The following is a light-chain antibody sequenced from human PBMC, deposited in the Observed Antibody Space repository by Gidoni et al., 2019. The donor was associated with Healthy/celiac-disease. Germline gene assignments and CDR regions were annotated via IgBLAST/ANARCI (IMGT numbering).Light chain of an antibody. Sequence: QSALTQPASVSGSPGQSITISCTGTSGDVGGYNYVSWYQQHPGKAPKLMIYEVSNRPSGVSNRFSGSKSGNTASLTISGLQDEDEADYYCSSYTSSSTLYYVFGTGTKVTVL. CDR1: SGDVGGYNY. CDR3: SSYTSSSTLYYV. J-gene: IGLJ1*01. CDR2: EVS. V-gene: IGLV2-14*01.